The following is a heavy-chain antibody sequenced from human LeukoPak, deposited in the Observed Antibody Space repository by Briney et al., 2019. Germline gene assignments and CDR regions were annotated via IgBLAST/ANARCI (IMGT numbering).Heavy chain of an antibody. CDR3: ARLPTFYYDSSHYHYDY. V-gene: IGHV3-9*01. D-gene: IGHD3-22*01. CDR1: GFTFDDYA. CDR2: ISWNSGSI. J-gene: IGHJ4*02. Sequence: GGSLRLSCAASGFTFDDYAMHWVRQAPGKGLGWVSGISWNSGSIGYADSVKGRFTISRDNAKNSLYLQMNSLRAEDTAVYYCARLPTFYYDSSHYHYDYWGQGTLVTVSS.